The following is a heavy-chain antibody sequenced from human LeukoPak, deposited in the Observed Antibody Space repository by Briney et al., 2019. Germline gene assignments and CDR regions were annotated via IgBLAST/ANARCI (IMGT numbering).Heavy chain of an antibody. J-gene: IGHJ4*02. Sequence: RGSLRLSCAASGFTFSSYAMSWVRQAPGKGLEWVSAISGSGGSTYYADSVKGRFTISRDNARNSLFLQMNSLRAEDTAVYYCARGGRSTYFDWSPDYWGQGTLVTVSS. CDR3: ARGGRSTYFDWSPDY. CDR1: GFTFSSYA. D-gene: IGHD3-9*01. CDR2: ISGSGGST. V-gene: IGHV3-23*01.